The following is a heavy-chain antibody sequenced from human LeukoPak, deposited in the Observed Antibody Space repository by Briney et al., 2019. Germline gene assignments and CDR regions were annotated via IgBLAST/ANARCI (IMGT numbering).Heavy chain of an antibody. CDR3: AKDSQSRGWPSDSFDI. V-gene: IGHV3-23*01. J-gene: IGHJ3*02. D-gene: IGHD6-19*01. Sequence: GGSLRLSCAASGFTFSSYAMSWVRQAPGKGLEWVSAISGSGGSTYYADSVKGRFTISRDNSKNTLYLQMNSLRAEDTAVDYCAKDSQSRGWPSDSFDIWGQGTMVTVSS. CDR1: GFTFSSYA. CDR2: ISGSGGST.